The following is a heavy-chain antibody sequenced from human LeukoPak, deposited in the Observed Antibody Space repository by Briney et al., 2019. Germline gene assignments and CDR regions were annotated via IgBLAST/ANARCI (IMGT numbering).Heavy chain of an antibody. CDR1: GFTFSSYA. J-gene: IGHJ4*02. V-gene: IGHV3-23*01. D-gene: IGHD5-18*01. CDR2: ISGSGGST. Sequence: RTGGSLRLSCAASGFTFSSYAMSWVRQAPGKGLEWVSAISGSGGSTYYADSVKGRFTISRDNSKNTLYLQMNSLRAEDTAVYYCAKRIQSAMATGYWGQGTLVTVSS. CDR3: AKRIQSAMATGY.